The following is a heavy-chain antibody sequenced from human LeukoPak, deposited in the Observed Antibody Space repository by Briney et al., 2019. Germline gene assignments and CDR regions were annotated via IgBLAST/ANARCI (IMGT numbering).Heavy chain of an antibody. J-gene: IGHJ4*02. Sequence: GESLELSWKGSGYSFTSYWIGWLRPMPGKGLEWMGIIYPSDSDTRYSPSFQGQVTISADKSVSTAYLQWSSLEASDTAMYYCARTMVRGVITSSFDFWGQGTLVTVSS. V-gene: IGHV5-51*01. CDR2: IYPSDSDT. CDR1: GYSFTSYW. CDR3: ARTMVRGVITSSFDF. D-gene: IGHD3-10*01.